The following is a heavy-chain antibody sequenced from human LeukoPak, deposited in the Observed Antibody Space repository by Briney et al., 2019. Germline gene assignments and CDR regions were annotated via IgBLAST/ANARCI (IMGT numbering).Heavy chain of an antibody. J-gene: IGHJ5*02. CDR2: ISSSSSYI. Sequence: GGSLRLSCAASGFTFSSYSMNWVRQAPGKGLEWVSSISSSSSYIYYADSVKGRFTISRDNAKNSLYLQMNSLRAEDTAVYYCARPAVGVTTGWFDPWGQGTLVTVSS. D-gene: IGHD4-11*01. CDR1: GFTFSSYS. V-gene: IGHV3-21*01. CDR3: ARPAVGVTTGWFDP.